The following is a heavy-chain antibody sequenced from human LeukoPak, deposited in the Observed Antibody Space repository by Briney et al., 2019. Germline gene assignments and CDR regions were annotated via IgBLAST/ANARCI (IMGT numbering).Heavy chain of an antibody. CDR3: ARVSLGYYYRNVDV. D-gene: IGHD3-3*02. CDR2: IYHSGST. Sequence: SETLSLTCTVSSYSISSAYYWGWIRQPPGKGLEWIGTIYHSGSTYNNPSLKSRVTISVDTSRNQFSLKLSSVTAADTAVYYCARVSLGYYYRNVDVWGKGTTVTVSS. CDR1: SYSISSAYY. J-gene: IGHJ6*03. V-gene: IGHV4-38-2*02.